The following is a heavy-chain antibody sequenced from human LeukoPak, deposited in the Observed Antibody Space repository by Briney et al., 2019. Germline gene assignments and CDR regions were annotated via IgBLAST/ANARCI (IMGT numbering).Heavy chain of an antibody. Sequence: GESLKISCKGSGYRFTHYWIGWVRQMPGKGLEWMGIIYPGESNTRYSPSFQGQFTISADKSIRTAYLQWSSLKASDTAMYYSARLAGDTTDGNWFEFWGQGTLVTVSS. J-gene: IGHJ5*01. CDR2: IYPGESNT. D-gene: IGHD2/OR15-2a*01. CDR1: GYRFTHYW. V-gene: IGHV5-51*01. CDR3: ARLAGDTTDGNWFEF.